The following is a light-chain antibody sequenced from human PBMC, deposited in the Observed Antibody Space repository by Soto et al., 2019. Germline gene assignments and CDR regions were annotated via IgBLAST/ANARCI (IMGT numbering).Light chain of an antibody. CDR3: QSYDSSLSGWV. Sequence: QSVLTQPPSVSGAPGQGVTISCTASSSNIGAGYDVHWYQQLPGTVPKLLIYGNSNRPSGVPDRFSGSKSGTSASLAITGLQAEDEADYYCQSYDSSLSGWVFGGGTKLTVL. V-gene: IGLV1-40*01. CDR1: SSNIGAGYD. J-gene: IGLJ3*02. CDR2: GNS.